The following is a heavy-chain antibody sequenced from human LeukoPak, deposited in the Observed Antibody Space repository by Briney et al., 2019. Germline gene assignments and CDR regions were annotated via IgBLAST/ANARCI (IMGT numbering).Heavy chain of an antibody. CDR3: AREGTYYYDDSGYYPFDY. V-gene: IGHV5-10-1*01. CDR2: IDPRDSYS. CDR1: GYYFDNYW. J-gene: IGHJ4*02. Sequence: GESLRISCKGSGYYFDNYWISWVRQMPGKGLEWMGRIDPRDSYSNYSPSFQGHVTTSADRSISTAYLQWSSLKASDTAMYFCAREGTYYYDDSGYYPFDYWGQGTLVTVSS. D-gene: IGHD3-22*01.